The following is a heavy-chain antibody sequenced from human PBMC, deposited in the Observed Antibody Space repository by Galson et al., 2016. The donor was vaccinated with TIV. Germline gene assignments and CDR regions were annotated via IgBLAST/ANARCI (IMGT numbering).Heavy chain of an antibody. Sequence: SLRLSCAASEITVSRNYMTWVRQAPGGGLEWVSTIYSGGDTYYADSVKGRFTISRDNSKNTLYLQMSGLRTEDTAVYYCARDRYYDASGYYYHYYYMDVWGKGAMVTVSS. CDR3: ARDRYYDASGYYYHYYYMDV. CDR2: IYSGGDT. CDR1: EITVSRNY. J-gene: IGHJ6*03. V-gene: IGHV3-66*02. D-gene: IGHD3-22*01.